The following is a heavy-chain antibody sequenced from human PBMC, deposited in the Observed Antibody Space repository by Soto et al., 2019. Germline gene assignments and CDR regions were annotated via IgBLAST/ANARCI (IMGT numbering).Heavy chain of an antibody. CDR3: SSGDATKIVVTTYYGMDV. V-gene: IGHV1-69*12. CDR1: GGTLRNYG. Sequence: QVQLVQSGAEVKKPGSSVRVSCKASGGTLRNYGISWVRQAPGQGLEWMGGIIPVFGTANYAQKFQGRVTITEDESTSTVYMDVTSLRSEDTAVYYCSSGDATKIVVTTYYGMDVWGQGTTVTVSS. J-gene: IGHJ6*02. CDR2: IIPVFGTA. D-gene: IGHD4-17*01.